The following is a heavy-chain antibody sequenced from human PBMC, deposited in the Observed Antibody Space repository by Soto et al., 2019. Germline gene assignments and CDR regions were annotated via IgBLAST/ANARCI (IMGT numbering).Heavy chain of an antibody. CDR1: GFTFSSYA. CDR3: ARERGGYSSDF. J-gene: IGHJ4*02. CDR2: ISDSGVAT. Sequence: QTGGSLRLSCESSGFTFSSYAMSWVRQAPGKGLEWVSVISDSGVATYYADSVKGRFTISRDNSKNTLYLQMNSLRAEDTAVYYCARERGGYSSDFWGQGTLVTVSS. D-gene: IGHD2-15*01. V-gene: IGHV3-23*01.